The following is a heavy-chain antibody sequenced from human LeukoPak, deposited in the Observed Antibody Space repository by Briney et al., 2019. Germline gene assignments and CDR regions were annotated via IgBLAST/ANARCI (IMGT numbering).Heavy chain of an antibody. V-gene: IGHV1-69*05. CDR1: GGTFSSYA. J-gene: IGHJ6*03. D-gene: IGHD6-6*01. CDR2: IIPIFGTA. Sequence: SVKVSCKASGGTFSSYAISWVRQAPGQGLEWMGGIIPIFGTANYAQKSQGRVTITTDESTSTAYMELSSLRSEDTAVYYCARLEYSSSTDYYYYYMDVWGKGTTVTVSS. CDR3: ARLEYSSSTDYYYYYMDV.